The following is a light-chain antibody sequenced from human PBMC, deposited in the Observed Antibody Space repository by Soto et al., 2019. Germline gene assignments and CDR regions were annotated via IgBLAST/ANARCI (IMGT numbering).Light chain of an antibody. Sequence: DIQMTQSPSSLSASVGDRVTITCRATQGISNYLAWYQQKPGKVPKLLIYAASTLQSGVPSRFSGSGSGTDFTLTISSLKPENVATYYCQKYDSALGKFGQGTKVEIK. V-gene: IGKV1-27*01. CDR2: AAS. CDR3: QKYDSALGK. CDR1: QGISNY. J-gene: IGKJ1*01.